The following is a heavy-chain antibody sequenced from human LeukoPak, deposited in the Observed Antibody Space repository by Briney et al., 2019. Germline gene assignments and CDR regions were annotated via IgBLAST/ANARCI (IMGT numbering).Heavy chain of an antibody. V-gene: IGHV3-30*01. Sequence: PGGSLRLSCAASGFTFSSYTVHWVRQAPGKGLDWVAVMSNDGSNKYYADSVKGRFTTSRDNSKNTLYLQMNSLRAEDTAVYYCASPSRGGWSYPQDYWGQGTLVTVSS. CDR2: MSNDGSNK. CDR3: ASPSRGGWSYPQDY. J-gene: IGHJ4*02. CDR1: GFTFSSYT. D-gene: IGHD6-19*01.